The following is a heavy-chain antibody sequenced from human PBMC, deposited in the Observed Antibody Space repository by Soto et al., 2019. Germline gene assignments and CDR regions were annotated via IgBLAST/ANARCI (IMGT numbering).Heavy chain of an antibody. CDR2: IRSKAYGGTT. D-gene: IGHD3-9*01. J-gene: IGHJ4*02. Sequence: GGSLRLSCTASGFTFGDYAMSWFRQAPGEGLEWVGFIRSKAYGGTTEYAASVKGRFTISRDDSKSIAYLQMNSLKTEDTAVYYCTRGVLQFFDWSPFDYWGQGTLVTVSS. CDR3: TRGVLQFFDWSPFDY. CDR1: GFTFGDYA. V-gene: IGHV3-49*03.